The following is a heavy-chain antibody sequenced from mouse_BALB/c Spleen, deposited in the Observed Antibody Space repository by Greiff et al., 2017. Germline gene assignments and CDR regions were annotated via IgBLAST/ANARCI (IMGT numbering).Heavy chain of an antibody. CDR1: GYAFSSYW. D-gene: IGHD1-2*01. V-gene: IGHV1-80*01. Sequence: QVQLQQSGAELVRPGSSVKISCKASGYAFSSYWMNWVKQRPGQGLEWIGQIYPGDGDTNYNGKFKGKATLTADKSSSTAYMQLSSLTSEDSAVYFCARSVLLRLRDAMDYWGQGTSVTVSS. J-gene: IGHJ4*01. CDR3: ARSVLLRLRDAMDY. CDR2: IYPGDGDT.